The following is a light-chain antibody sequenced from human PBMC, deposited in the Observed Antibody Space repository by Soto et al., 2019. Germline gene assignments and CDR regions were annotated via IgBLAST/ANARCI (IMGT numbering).Light chain of an antibody. V-gene: IGKV3-15*01. CDR2: GAS. CDR3: QQYNKWPLT. Sequence: EVVMTQSPATLSVSPGERATLSCRASQSVSTKLAWYQQKPGQAPRLLIYGASTRATAIPARFSGSGSGTEFTLSISSLQSADFAVYFCQQYNKWPLTFGQGTKVEIK. CDR1: QSVSTK. J-gene: IGKJ1*01.